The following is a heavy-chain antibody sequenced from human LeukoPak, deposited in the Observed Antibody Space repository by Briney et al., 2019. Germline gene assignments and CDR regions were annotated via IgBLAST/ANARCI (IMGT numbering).Heavy chain of an antibody. Sequence: SETLSLTCTVSGYSISSGYYWGWIRQPPGKGLEWIGSIYHSGRTFYNPSLKSRATISVDTSKNQFSLNLRSVTAADTAVYYCARDHSYYDSSGYLLRYFDYWGQGTLVTVSS. CDR1: GYSISSGYY. CDR3: ARDHSYYDSSGYLLRYFDY. V-gene: IGHV4-38-2*02. D-gene: IGHD3-22*01. J-gene: IGHJ4*02. CDR2: IYHSGRT.